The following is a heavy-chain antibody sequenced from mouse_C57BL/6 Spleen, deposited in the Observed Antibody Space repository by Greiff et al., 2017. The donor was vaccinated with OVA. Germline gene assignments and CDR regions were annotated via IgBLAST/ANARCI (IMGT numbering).Heavy chain of an antibody. CDR3: ARRYYGSTPFDY. CDR2: IDPSDSYT. J-gene: IGHJ2*01. CDR1: GYTFTSYW. D-gene: IGHD1-1*01. Sequence: VQLQQPGAELVRPGTSVKLSCKASGYTFTSYWMHWVKQRPGQGLEWIGVIDPSDSYTNYNQKFKGKATLTVDTSSSTAYMQLSSLTSEDSAVYYCARRYYGSTPFDYWGQGTTLTVSS. V-gene: IGHV1-59*01.